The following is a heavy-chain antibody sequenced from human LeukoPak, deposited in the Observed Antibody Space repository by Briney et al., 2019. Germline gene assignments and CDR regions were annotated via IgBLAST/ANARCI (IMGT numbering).Heavy chain of an antibody. D-gene: IGHD2-21*02. Sequence: GGSLRLSCAASGFTFSSYWMHWVRHAPGKGLVWVSRINSDGSSTIYAESVKGRFTISRDNAKNTLYLQMNSLRAEDTAVYYCARGAYCGGDCPRDYWGQGTLVTVSS. CDR1: GFTFSSYW. CDR2: INSDGSST. V-gene: IGHV3-74*01. CDR3: ARGAYCGGDCPRDY. J-gene: IGHJ4*02.